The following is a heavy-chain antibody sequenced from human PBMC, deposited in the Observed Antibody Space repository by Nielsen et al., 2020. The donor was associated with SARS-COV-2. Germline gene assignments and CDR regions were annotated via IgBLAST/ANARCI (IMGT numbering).Heavy chain of an antibody. CDR2: IYYSGST. Sequence: SETLSLTCTVSGGSISSSSYYWGWIRQPPGKGLEWIGSIYYSGSTNYNPSLKSRVTISVDKSKNQFSLKLSSVTAADTAVYYCASQPEFDSSGYYYVSWFDPWGQGTLVTVSS. V-gene: IGHV4-39*07. CDR1: GGSISSSSYY. D-gene: IGHD3-22*01. CDR3: ASQPEFDSSGYYYVSWFDP. J-gene: IGHJ5*02.